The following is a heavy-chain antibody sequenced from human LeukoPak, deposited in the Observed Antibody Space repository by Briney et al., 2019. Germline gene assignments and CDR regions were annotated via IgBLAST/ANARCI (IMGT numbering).Heavy chain of an antibody. CDR1: GFTFSTYW. CDR3: ATKGYTSGWYGN. V-gene: IGHV3-23*01. Sequence: GGSLRLSCAASGFTFSTYWMTWVRQAPGKGLEWVSAISGGGDSTHYADSVKGRFTISRDNSKNTLYLQMNGLRAEDTAVYYCATKGYTSGWYGNWGQGTLVTVSS. CDR2: ISGGGDST. J-gene: IGHJ4*02. D-gene: IGHD6-19*01.